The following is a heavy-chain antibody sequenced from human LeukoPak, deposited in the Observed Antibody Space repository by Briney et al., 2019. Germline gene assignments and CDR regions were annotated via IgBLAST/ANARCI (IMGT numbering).Heavy chain of an antibody. CDR1: GFTFSNFA. V-gene: IGHV3-23*01. Sequence: GGSLRLSCAASGFTFSNFAMNWVRQAPGKGLEWVSSISESGDDTAYADSVKGRFTISRDNSRNTRYPQMITLRAEDTAVYFCVKQFVDVWGQGTLVTVSS. CDR3: VKQFVDV. D-gene: IGHD5-24*01. J-gene: IGHJ5*02. CDR2: ISESGDDT.